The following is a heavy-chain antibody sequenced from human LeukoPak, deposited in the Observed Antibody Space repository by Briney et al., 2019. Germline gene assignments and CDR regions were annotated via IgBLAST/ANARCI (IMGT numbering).Heavy chain of an antibody. V-gene: IGHV3-53*01. CDR1: GFTVSSNY. CDR2: IDNGGST. CDR3: ATVAGGTYHFDL. J-gene: IGHJ4*02. Sequence: PGGSLRLSCVASGFTVSSNYMSWVRQAPGKGLEWVSVIDNGGSTYYADSVKGRFTISRDNSKNTLYLQMSSLRAEDTAVYYCATVAGGTYHFDLWGQGALVTVSS. D-gene: IGHD1-26*01.